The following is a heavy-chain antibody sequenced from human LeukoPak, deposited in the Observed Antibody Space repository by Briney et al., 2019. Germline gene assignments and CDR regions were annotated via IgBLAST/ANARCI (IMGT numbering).Heavy chain of an antibody. D-gene: IGHD6-19*01. Sequence: PGGSLRLSCAGSGFTFNTYNMNWVRQAPGKGLEWVSSISSSSSYIYYADSVKGRFTISRDNAKNSLYLQMNSLRAEDTAVYYCARRGGAVAGIYYFDYWGQGTLVTVSS. J-gene: IGHJ4*02. CDR1: GFTFNTYN. V-gene: IGHV3-21*01. CDR3: ARRGGAVAGIYYFDY. CDR2: ISSSSSYI.